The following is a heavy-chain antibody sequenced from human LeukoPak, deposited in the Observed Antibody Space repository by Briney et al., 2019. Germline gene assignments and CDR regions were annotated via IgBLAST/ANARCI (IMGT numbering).Heavy chain of an antibody. CDR1: GGTFSSCD. CDR3: ARGAWGYGPAGS. CDR2: MNPNSGNT. Sequence: ASVKVSCKASGGTFSSCDINWVRQATGQGLEWMGWMNPNSGNTGYAQKFQGRVTMTRNTSISTAYMELSSLRSEDTAVYYCARGAWGYGPAGSWGQGTLVTVSS. D-gene: IGHD2-2*01. J-gene: IGHJ4*02. V-gene: IGHV1-8*01.